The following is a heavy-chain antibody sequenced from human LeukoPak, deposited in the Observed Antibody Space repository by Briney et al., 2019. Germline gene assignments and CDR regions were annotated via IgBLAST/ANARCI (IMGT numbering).Heavy chain of an antibody. Sequence: PGTSLRLSCAGSGFTFSHYGMHWVRQGPGKGLEWVAVISYDGSNKYYADSVKGRFTISRDNSKNTLYLQMNSLRAEDTAVYYCARGAVAGTVIYYYYGMDVWGQGTTVTVSS. CDR1: GFTFSHYG. CDR3: ARGAVAGTVIYYYYGMDV. V-gene: IGHV3-30*19. J-gene: IGHJ6*02. D-gene: IGHD6-19*01. CDR2: ISYDGSNK.